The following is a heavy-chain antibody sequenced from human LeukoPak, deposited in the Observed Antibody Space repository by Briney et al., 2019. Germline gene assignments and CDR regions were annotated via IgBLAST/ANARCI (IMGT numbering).Heavy chain of an antibody. CDR3: ARDGVYYDSSGYSNY. J-gene: IGHJ4*02. Sequence: GAPVKVSCKASGYTFTGYYMHWVRQAPGQGLEWMGWINPNSGGTNYAQKFQGRVTMTRDTSISTAYMELSRLRSDDTAVYYCARDGVYYDSSGYSNYWGQGTLVTVSS. D-gene: IGHD3-22*01. CDR1: GYTFTGYY. CDR2: INPNSGGT. V-gene: IGHV1-2*02.